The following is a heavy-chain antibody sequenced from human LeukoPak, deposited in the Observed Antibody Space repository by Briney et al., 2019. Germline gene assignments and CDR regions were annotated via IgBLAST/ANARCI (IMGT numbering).Heavy chain of an antibody. Sequence: GGSLRLSCAASGFTFSSYGMHWVRQAPGKGLEWVAVIRYDGSNKYYADSVKGRFTISRDNSKNTLYLQMNSLRAEDTAVYYCAKDQGQQLVPAGMYYFDYWGQGTLVTVSS. J-gene: IGHJ4*02. CDR3: AKDQGQQLVPAGMYYFDY. D-gene: IGHD6-13*01. CDR1: GFTFSSYG. CDR2: IRYDGSNK. V-gene: IGHV3-30*02.